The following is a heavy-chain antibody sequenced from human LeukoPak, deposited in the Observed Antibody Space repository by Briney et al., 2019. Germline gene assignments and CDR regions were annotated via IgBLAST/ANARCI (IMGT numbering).Heavy chain of an antibody. V-gene: IGHV1-3*01. CDR2: INASNGNT. D-gene: IGHD3-22*01. Sequence: ASVKVSCKASGYTFTHSAIHWVRQAPGQGLEWMGWINASNGNTKYSQNFQGRVTITRDTSASTAYMELSNLRSEDTAVFYCARLSSSGYPFSGDYFDFWGQGTLVTVSS. CDR3: ARLSSSGYPFSGDYFDF. CDR1: GYTFTHSA. J-gene: IGHJ4*02.